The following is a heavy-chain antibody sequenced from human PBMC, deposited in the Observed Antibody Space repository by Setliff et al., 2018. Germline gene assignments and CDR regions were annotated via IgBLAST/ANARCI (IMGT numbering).Heavy chain of an antibody. D-gene: IGHD2-8*01. CDR3: SRLVRYCTTTACQRASGAEV. CDR1: GYTFSSSG. Sequence: ASVKVSCKASGYTFSSSGITWVRQAPGQGLEWMGWISAYSGNTNYAQKFQGRVTMTTDSSTSTAYMELRGLTSDDTAVYYCSRLVRYCTTTACQRASGAEVWGQGTVVTVSS. CDR2: ISAYSGNT. J-gene: IGHJ4*02. V-gene: IGHV1-18*01.